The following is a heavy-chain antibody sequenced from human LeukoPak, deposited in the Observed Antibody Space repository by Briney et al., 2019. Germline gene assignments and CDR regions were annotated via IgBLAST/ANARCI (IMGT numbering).Heavy chain of an antibody. D-gene: IGHD2-21*01. J-gene: IGHJ3*02. V-gene: IGHV3-74*01. Sequence: PGGSLRLSCEASGFTLSRYWMHWVRQVPGKGLVWVARVNPDGNSPTYADSVRGRFTISRDIAKNTLYLQMTSLRAEDTAVYYCARDFNPSCGDNCYLDAFDIWGQGTMVTVSS. CDR1: GFTLSRYW. CDR2: VNPDGNSP. CDR3: ARDFNPSCGDNCYLDAFDI.